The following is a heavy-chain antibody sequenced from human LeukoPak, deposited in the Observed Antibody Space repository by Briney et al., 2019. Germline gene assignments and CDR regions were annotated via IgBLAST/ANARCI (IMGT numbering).Heavy chain of an antibody. CDR3: SRGCSGGSCYSFYGMDV. D-gene: IGHD2-15*01. CDR2: ISYDGSNK. J-gene: IGHJ6*02. CDR1: GFTFSSYE. V-gene: IGHV3-30*04. Sequence: GGSLRLSCAASGFTFSSYEMNWVRQAPGKGLEWVAVISYDGSNKYYADSVKGRFTISRDNSKNTLYLQMNSLRAEDTAVYYPSRGCSGGSCYSFYGMDVWGQGTTVTVSS.